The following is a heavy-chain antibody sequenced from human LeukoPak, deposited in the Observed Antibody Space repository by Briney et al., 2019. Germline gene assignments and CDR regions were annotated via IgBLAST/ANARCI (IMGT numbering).Heavy chain of an antibody. CDR2: IKSKTDGGTT. D-gene: IGHD5-18*01. CDR3: TTDPRVDTAMVSQYYFDY. Sequence: GGSLRLSCAASGFTFSNAWMSWVRQAPGKGLEWVGRIKSKTDGGTTDYAAPVKGKFTISRDDSKNTLYLQMNSLKTEDTAVYYCTTDPRVDTAMVSQYYFDYWGQGTLVTVSS. J-gene: IGHJ4*02. V-gene: IGHV3-15*01. CDR1: GFTFSNAW.